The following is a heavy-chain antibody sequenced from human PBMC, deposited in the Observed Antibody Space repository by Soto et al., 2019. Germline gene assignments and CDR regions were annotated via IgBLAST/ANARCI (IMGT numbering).Heavy chain of an antibody. CDR3: AMRGLYSSEGLDP. CDR2: IYYSGSN. CDR1: GGSISSYY. J-gene: IGHJ5*02. V-gene: IGHV4-59*08. Sequence: SETLSLTCTFSGGSISSYYWSWIRQPPGKGLERIGYIYYSGSNNYNPSLKRRVTISVETTKKQFSLKLSSVTAADLALYYSAMRGLYSSEGLDPWGQVTLVTV. D-gene: IGHD3-22*01.